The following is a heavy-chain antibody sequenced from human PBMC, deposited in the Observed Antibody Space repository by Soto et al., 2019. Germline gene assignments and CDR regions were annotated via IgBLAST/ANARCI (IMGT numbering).Heavy chain of an antibody. CDR3: VKGEFYYDSSAYYPFDS. CDR1: GFTFSSYA. V-gene: IGHV3-64D*06. CDR2: ISINGGST. Sequence: GSLRLSCSASGFTFSSYAMHWVRQAPGKGLEYVSSISINGGSTHYADSVKGRFTISRDNSRNTQYLQMSSLRADDTAVYYCVKGEFYYDSSAYYPFDSWGQGTLVTVSS. D-gene: IGHD3-22*01. J-gene: IGHJ4*02.